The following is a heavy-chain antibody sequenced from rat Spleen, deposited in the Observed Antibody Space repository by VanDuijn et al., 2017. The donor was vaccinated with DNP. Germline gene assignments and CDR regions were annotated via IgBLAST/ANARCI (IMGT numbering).Heavy chain of an antibody. J-gene: IGHJ2*01. D-gene: IGHD1-11*01. CDR1: GYSITSHY. Sequence: EVQLQESGPGLVKPSQSLSLTCSVTGYSITSHYWGWIRKFPGNKMAWIGHISYSGRTTYNPSLKSRISISRDPSKNQFFLQLNSVSTDDTATYDCARWSIGPHYFDYWGQGVMVTVSS. CDR3: ARWSIGPHYFDY. CDR2: ISYSGRT. V-gene: IGHV3-1*01.